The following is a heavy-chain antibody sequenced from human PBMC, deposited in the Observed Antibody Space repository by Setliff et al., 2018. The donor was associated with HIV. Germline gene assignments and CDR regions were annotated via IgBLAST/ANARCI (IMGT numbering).Heavy chain of an antibody. CDR2: ILDKANNYAT. Sequence: PGGSLRLSCAASGFTFSGSAMHWVRQASGKGLEWVGRILDKANNYATAYAASLEGRFTISRDDSKNTAYLQMSSLKTEDTAIYYCTRPQYIYDNSDSDNWGQGALVTVSS. V-gene: IGHV3-73*01. D-gene: IGHD3-22*01. CDR1: GFTFSGSA. J-gene: IGHJ4*02. CDR3: TRPQYIYDNSDSDN.